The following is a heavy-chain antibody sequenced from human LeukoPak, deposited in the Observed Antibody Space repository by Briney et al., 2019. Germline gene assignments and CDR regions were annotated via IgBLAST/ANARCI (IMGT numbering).Heavy chain of an antibody. Sequence: PSETLSLTCTVSGGSISSGGYYWSWTRQHPGKGLEWIGYIYYSGSTYYNPSLKSRVTISVDTSKNQFSLKLSSVTAADTAVYYCARGRDGYNDAFDIWGQGTMVTVSS. CDR2: IYYSGST. D-gene: IGHD5-24*01. CDR1: GGSISSGGYY. CDR3: ARGRDGYNDAFDI. V-gene: IGHV4-31*03. J-gene: IGHJ3*02.